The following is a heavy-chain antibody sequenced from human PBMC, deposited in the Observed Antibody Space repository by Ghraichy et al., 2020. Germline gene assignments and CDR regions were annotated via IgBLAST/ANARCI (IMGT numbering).Heavy chain of an antibody. CDR3: ARLVVVPAAIGFDY. J-gene: IGHJ4*02. CDR2: IYHSGST. Sequence: SETLSLTCTVSGYSISSGYYWGWIRQPPGKGLEWIGSIYHSGSTYYNPSLKSRVTISVDTSKNQFSLKLSSVTAADMAVYYCARLVVVPAAIGFDYWGQGTLVTVSS. CDR1: GYSISSGYY. V-gene: IGHV4-38-2*02. D-gene: IGHD2-2*02.